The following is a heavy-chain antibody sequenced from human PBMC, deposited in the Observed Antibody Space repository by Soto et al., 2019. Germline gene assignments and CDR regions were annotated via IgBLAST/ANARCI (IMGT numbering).Heavy chain of an antibody. D-gene: IGHD2-15*01. CDR2: IIPMLGIT. CDR3: ARGLVIATTPHNGFDP. J-gene: IGHJ5*02. CDR1: GDTFSSYT. Sequence: QVQLVQSGAEAKKPGSSVKVSCKASGDTFSSYTIAWVRQAPGQGLEWMGRIIPMLGITNYAQKFKGRVTMTADKSTYTAYMELNSLRSEDTAVYYCARGLVIATTPHNGFDPWGQGTRVTVSS. V-gene: IGHV1-69*02.